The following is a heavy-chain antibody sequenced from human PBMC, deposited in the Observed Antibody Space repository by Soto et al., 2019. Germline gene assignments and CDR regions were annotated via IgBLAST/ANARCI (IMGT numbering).Heavy chain of an antibody. CDR1: GGSISSYY. D-gene: IGHD3-10*01. J-gene: IGHJ6*03. CDR2: IYYSGST. Sequence: SETLSLTCTVSGGSISSYYWSWIRQPPGKGLERIGYIYYSGSTNYNPSLKSRVTISVDTSKNQFSLKLSSVTAADTAVYYCARIYYYGSGSTYYYYYYYMDVWGKGTTVIVSS. V-gene: IGHV4-59*01. CDR3: ARIYYYGSGSTYYYYYYYMDV.